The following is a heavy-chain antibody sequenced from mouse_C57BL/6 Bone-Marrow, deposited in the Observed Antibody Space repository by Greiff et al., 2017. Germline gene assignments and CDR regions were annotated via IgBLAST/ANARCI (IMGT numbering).Heavy chain of an antibody. V-gene: IGHV1-81*01. CDR2: IYPRSGNT. J-gene: IGHJ3*01. Sequence: VQLRQSGAELARPGASVKLSCKASGYTFTSYGISWVKQRTGQGLEWIGEIYPRSGNTYYNEKFKGKATLTADKSSRTAYMELRSLTSEDSAVYFWARYEIHYGSSSPFAYWGQGTLVTVSA. CDR3: ARYEIHYGSSSPFAY. D-gene: IGHD1-1*01. CDR1: GYTFTSYG.